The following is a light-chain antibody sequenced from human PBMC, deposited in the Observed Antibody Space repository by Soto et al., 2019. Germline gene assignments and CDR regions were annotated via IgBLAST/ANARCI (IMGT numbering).Light chain of an antibody. CDR1: QSIGSW. CDR3: QQFNSYSWT. Sequence: DIQMTQSPSTLSASVGDRVTITCRASQSIGSWLAWYQQKPGKAPKLLIYKASTLESGVPSRFSGSGSGTEFTLTISSLQPDDFATYYFQQFNSYSWTFGQGTKLEIK. V-gene: IGKV1-5*03. J-gene: IGKJ1*01. CDR2: KAS.